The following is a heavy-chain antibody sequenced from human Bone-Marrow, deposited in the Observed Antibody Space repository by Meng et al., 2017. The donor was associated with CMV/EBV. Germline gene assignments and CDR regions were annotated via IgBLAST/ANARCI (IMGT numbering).Heavy chain of an antibody. Sequence: SETLSLTCAVYGGSFTGYFWTWIRQPPGKGLEWVGEINHSGNTDYNASLKSRLTISIDTSKNQLSLKLNSLTAADTAIYYCARGLPHTIFVIVPSHFDYWGQGTLVTVSS. CDR2: INHSGNT. D-gene: IGHD3-16*02. V-gene: IGHV4-34*01. CDR3: ARGLPHTIFVIVPSHFDY. CDR1: GGSFTGYF. J-gene: IGHJ4*02.